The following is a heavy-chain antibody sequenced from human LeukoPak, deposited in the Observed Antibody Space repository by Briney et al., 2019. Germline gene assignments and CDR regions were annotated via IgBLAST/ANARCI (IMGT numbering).Heavy chain of an antibody. V-gene: IGHV7-4-1*02. CDR1: GYIFTGYS. D-gene: IGHD6-6*01. Sequence: ASVKVSCKASGYIFTGYSIHWVRQAPGQGLEWMGWINTNTGNPTYAQGFTGRFVFSLDTSVSTAYLQISSLKAEDTAVYYCARVSSSSSFVVDYWGQGTLVTVSS. CDR2: INTNTGNP. J-gene: IGHJ4*02. CDR3: ARVSSSSSFVVDY.